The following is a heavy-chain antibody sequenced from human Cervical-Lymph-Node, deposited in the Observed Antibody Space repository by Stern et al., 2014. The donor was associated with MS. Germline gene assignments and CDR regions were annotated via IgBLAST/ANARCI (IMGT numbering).Heavy chain of an antibody. D-gene: IGHD3-9*01. CDR2: INPSGGST. V-gene: IGHV1-46*01. CDR1: GYSFTSFY. CDR3: ARETPVLRGFDWVLSVGYGMDV. J-gene: IGHJ6*02. Sequence: QDQLVQSGAEVRKPGASVNVSCKASGYSFTSFYIHWVRQAPGQGLEWMGIINPSGGSTSYAQNLQDRVTLTRDTSTNTLYMELSGLRFDDTAVYYCARETPVLRGFDWVLSVGYGMDVWGQGTTVIVSS.